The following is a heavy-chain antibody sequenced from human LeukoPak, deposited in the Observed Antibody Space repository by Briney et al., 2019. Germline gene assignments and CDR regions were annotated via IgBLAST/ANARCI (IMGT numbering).Heavy chain of an antibody. CDR1: GFTFSNYW. CDR2: IGQDGSEN. J-gene: IGHJ4*02. CDR3: ARGGGWYFDY. V-gene: IGHV3-7*01. D-gene: IGHD6-19*01. Sequence: PGGSLRLSCAASGFTFSNYWMNWVRQAPGKGLEWVASIGQDGSENYYVDSVKGRFTISRDSAKNSLYLQMNSLRVEDTAVYYCARGGGWYFDYWGQGALITASS.